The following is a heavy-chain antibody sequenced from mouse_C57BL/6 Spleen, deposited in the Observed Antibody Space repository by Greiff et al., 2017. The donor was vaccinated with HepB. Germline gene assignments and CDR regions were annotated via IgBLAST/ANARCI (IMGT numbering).Heavy chain of an antibody. D-gene: IGHD1-1*01. CDR3: ARGTTVVLDY. CDR1: GYSITSGYY. Sequence: EESGPGLVKPSQSLSLTCSVTGYSITSGYYWNWIRQFPGNKLEWMGYISYDGSNNYNPSLKNRISITRDTSKNQFFLKLNSVTTEDTATYYCARGTTVVLDYWGQGTTLTVSS. J-gene: IGHJ2*01. V-gene: IGHV3-6*01. CDR2: ISYDGSN.